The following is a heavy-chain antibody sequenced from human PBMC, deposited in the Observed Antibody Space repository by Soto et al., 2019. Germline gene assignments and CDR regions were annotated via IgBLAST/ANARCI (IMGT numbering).Heavy chain of an antibody. Sequence: GASVEVSCKDSGYTFSSYARDWVRQAPGQRLEWMGWINAGNGNTKYSQKFQGRVTITADESTSTAYMELSSLRSEDTAVYYCARASGNYDFWSGYPLGMDVWGQGTTVTVSS. D-gene: IGHD3-3*01. CDR3: ARASGNYDFWSGYPLGMDV. CDR1: GYTFSSYA. V-gene: IGHV1-3*01. J-gene: IGHJ6*02. CDR2: INAGNGNT.